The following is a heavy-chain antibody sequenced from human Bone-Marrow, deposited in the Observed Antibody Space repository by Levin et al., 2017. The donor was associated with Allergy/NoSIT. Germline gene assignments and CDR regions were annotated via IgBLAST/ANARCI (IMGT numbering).Heavy chain of an antibody. CDR3: TSHYGSASYHNFDS. D-gene: IGHD3-10*01. J-gene: IGHJ4*02. CDR2: IKSKTHGGTA. CDR1: GFTFSSAW. V-gene: IGHV3-15*01. Sequence: TGESLKISCAVSGFTFSSAWMTWVRQAPGKGLEWVGRIKSKTHGGTADYAAPVKGRFSISRDDSKNTLYLQMNSLKTEDTAVYYCTSHYGSASYHNFDSWGQGTLVTVSS.